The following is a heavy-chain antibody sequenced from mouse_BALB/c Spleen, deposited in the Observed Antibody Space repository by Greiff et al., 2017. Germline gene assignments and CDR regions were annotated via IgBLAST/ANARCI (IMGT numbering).Heavy chain of an antibody. CDR3: ASGTGTGAY. CDR2: ISSGSSTI. V-gene: IGHV5-17*02. J-gene: IGHJ3*01. Sequence: LMESGGGLVQPGGSRKLSCAASGFTFSSFGMHWVRQAPEKGLEWVAYISSGSSTIYYADTVKGRFTISRDNPKNTLFLQMTSLRSEDTAMYYCASGTGTGAYWGQGTLVTVSA. D-gene: IGHD4-1*01. CDR1: GFTFSSFG.